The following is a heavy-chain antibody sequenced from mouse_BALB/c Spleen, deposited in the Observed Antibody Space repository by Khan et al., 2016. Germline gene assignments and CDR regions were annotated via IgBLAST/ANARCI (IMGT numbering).Heavy chain of an antibody. CDR1: GFAFSSYD. J-gene: IGHJ1*01. V-gene: IGHV5-9*02. D-gene: IGHD2-2*01. Sequence: EVELVESGGGLVKPGGSLKLSCAASGFAFSSYDMSWVRQTPEKRLEWVATISSGGSYTYYPDSVKGRFTISRDNARNTLYLQISSLRSEDTAFFYCARHGRFYCGNDDWYFDVWGAGTTVTVSS. CDR3: ARHGRFYCGNDDWYFDV. CDR2: ISSGGSYT.